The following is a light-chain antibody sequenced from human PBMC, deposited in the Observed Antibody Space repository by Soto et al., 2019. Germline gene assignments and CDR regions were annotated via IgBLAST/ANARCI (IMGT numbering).Light chain of an antibody. V-gene: IGLV2-14*01. Sequence: QSALTQPASASGSPGQSITISCTGTSSDVGGYNYVSWYQQHPGKAPKLMIYEVSNRPSGVSNRFSGSKSGNTASLTISGLQAEDEADYYCSSYTSSSNPLVFGGGTKLTVL. J-gene: IGLJ3*02. CDR1: SSDVGGYNY. CDR2: EVS. CDR3: SSYTSSSNPLV.